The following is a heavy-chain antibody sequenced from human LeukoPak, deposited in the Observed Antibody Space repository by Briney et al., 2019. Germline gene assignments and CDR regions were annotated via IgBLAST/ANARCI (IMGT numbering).Heavy chain of an antibody. D-gene: IGHD2-21*02. V-gene: IGHV1-2*02. CDR1: GYTFSTSG. CDR3: ARVGGDFSFQH. J-gene: IGHJ1*01. Sequence: ASVKVSCKAPGYTFSTSGISWVRQAPGQGLEWMGWINPNSGGTNYAQKFQGRVTMTRDTSISTAYMELSRLRSDDTAVYYCARVGGDFSFQHWGQGTLVTVSS. CDR2: INPNSGGT.